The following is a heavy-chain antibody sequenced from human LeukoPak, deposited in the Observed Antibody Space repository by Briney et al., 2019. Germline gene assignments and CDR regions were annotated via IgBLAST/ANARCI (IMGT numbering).Heavy chain of an antibody. Sequence: PGGSLRLSCAVSGFAVSNSFMSWVRQAPGKGLEWLSVISTGGDTYYAGSVKGRFTISRDNSENTLYLQMNSLTAEDTALYYCVKGSTGVPPLEYWGQGTLVTVSS. CDR3: VKGSTGVPPLEY. CDR2: ISTGGDT. CDR1: GFAVSNSF. J-gene: IGHJ4*02. V-gene: IGHV3-53*01. D-gene: IGHD1-1*01.